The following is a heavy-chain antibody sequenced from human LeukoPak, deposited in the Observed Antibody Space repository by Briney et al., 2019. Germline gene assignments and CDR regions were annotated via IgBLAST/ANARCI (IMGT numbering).Heavy chain of an antibody. V-gene: IGHV3-30*04. CDR2: ISYDGRDK. J-gene: IGHJ1*01. Sequence: PGGSLRLSCAASGFTFSTYAMHWVRQAPGKGLEWVAVISYDGRDKKYADSVKGRFTISRDNSKNTLYLQMNSLRAEDTAVYYCAKAIYSGSYYGLYFQHWGQGTLVTVSS. D-gene: IGHD1-26*01. CDR1: GFTFSTYA. CDR3: AKAIYSGSYYGLYFQH.